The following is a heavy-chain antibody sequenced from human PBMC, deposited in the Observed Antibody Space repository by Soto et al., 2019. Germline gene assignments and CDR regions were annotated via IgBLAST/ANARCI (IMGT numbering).Heavy chain of an antibody. Sequence: GGSLRLSCAASGFTFSTYGMYWVRQAPGMGLEWVAVIWYDGGSKYYADSVKGRFTISRDNSKNTLYLQMDSLRAEDTAVYYCARVGPPVYYSKENWFDPWGQGTLVTVSS. D-gene: IGHD3-9*01. V-gene: IGHV3-33*01. J-gene: IGHJ5*02. CDR2: IWYDGGSK. CDR1: GFTFSTYG. CDR3: ARVGPPVYYSKENWFDP.